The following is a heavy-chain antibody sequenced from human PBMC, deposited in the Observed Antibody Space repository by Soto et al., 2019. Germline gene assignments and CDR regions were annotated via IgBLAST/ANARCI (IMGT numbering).Heavy chain of an antibody. D-gene: IGHD3-22*01. V-gene: IGHV1-69*01. CDR2: IIPVFDTV. CDR1: GGLFSSYA. Sequence: QEQLVQSGAEVKKSGSSVKVSCKDTGGLFSSYAVSWVRQAPGQGLEWMGGIIPVFDTVYYAQKFQGRVTITADESTNTAYMELSSLRSEDTAMYYCARGGSGYVWFNEFWAQITLVTVSS. CDR3: ARGGSGYVWFNEF. J-gene: IGHJ4*02.